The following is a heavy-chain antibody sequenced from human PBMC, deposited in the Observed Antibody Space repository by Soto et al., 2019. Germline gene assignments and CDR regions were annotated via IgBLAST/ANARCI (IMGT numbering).Heavy chain of an antibody. CDR3: ARGISYYFGVHRDLHSFPTRRTTDL. J-gene: IGHJ2*01. Sequence: PGRYLEISSAAYGLTLDRNSMNWVLQAPGKGLEWVSSVSSSSSHIYYADSVKGRFTISRDNADNSLYLQMNSLRADDTAVYFCARGISYYFGVHRDLHSFPTRRTTDL. D-gene: IGHD3-22*01. CDR1: GLTLDRNS. CDR2: VSSSSSHI. V-gene: IGHV3-21*01.